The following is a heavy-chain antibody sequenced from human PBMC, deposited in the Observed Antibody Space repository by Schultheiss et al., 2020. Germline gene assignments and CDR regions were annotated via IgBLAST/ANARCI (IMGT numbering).Heavy chain of an antibody. Sequence: TLSLTCTVSGGSISSGGYYWSWIRQHPGKGLEWIGYIYYSGSTYYNPSLKSRVTISVDTSKNQFSLKLSSVTAADTAVYYCARDGFCGGSTSCYTIEYYYFYYGMDVWGQGTTVTVSS. V-gene: IGHV4-31*03. CDR2: IYYSGST. J-gene: IGHJ6*02. D-gene: IGHD2-2*02. CDR3: ARDGFCGGSTSCYTIEYYYFYYGMDV. CDR1: GGSISSGGYY.